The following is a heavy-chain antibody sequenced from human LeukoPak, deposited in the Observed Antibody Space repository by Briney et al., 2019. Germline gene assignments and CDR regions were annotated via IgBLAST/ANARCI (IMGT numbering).Heavy chain of an antibody. CDR1: GGTFSSYA. Sequence: SVKVSCKASGGTFSSYAISWVRQAPGQGLEWMGGIIPIFGTANYAQKFQGRVTIAADESTSTAYMELSSLRSEDTAVYYCARDGIAAAGPGLYYGWFDPWGQGTLVTVSS. D-gene: IGHD6-13*01. J-gene: IGHJ5*02. CDR2: IIPIFGTA. V-gene: IGHV1-69*01. CDR3: ARDGIAAAGPGLYYGWFDP.